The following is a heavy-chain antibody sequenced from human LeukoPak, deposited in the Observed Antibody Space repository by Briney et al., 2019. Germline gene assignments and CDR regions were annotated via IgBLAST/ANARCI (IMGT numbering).Heavy chain of an antibody. D-gene: IGHD5-12*01. CDR2: ISESSTYI. CDR1: GFTFSSYW. V-gene: IGHV3-21*01. Sequence: GGSLRLSCAASGFTFSSYWMSWVRQAPGKGLEWVSCISESSTYIYYADSVKGRFTISRDNAKNSLYLQMNSLRAEDTAVYYCARARGGYDWDLGYWGQGTLVTVSS. J-gene: IGHJ4*02. CDR3: ARARGGYDWDLGY.